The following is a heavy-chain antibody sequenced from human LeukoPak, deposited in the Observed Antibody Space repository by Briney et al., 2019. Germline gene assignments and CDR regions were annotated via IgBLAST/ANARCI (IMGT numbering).Heavy chain of an antibody. Sequence: ASVKVSCKASGYTFTSYAMHWVRQAPGQRLEWMGWINAGNGNTKYSQKFQGRVTITRDTSASTAYMELSSLRSEDTAVYYSVTYSGYAKIYYFDYWGQGTLVTVSS. J-gene: IGHJ4*02. D-gene: IGHD5-12*01. CDR3: VTYSGYAKIYYFDY. CDR2: INAGNGNT. CDR1: GYTFTSYA. V-gene: IGHV1-3*01.